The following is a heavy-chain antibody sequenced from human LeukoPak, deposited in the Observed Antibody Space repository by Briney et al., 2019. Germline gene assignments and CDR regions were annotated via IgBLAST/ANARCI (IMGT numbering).Heavy chain of an antibody. CDR2: IKSKTDGGTT. CDR1: GFTFSNAW. D-gene: IGHD4-17*01. CDR3: TTDNTTVTKGDFDY. Sequence: GGSLRLSCAASGFTFSNAWMSWVRQAPGKGLEWVGRIKSKTDGGTTDYAAPVKGRFTISRDDSKNTLYLQMNSLKTEDTAVYCCTTDNTTVTKGDFDYWGQGTLVTVSS. J-gene: IGHJ4*02. V-gene: IGHV3-15*01.